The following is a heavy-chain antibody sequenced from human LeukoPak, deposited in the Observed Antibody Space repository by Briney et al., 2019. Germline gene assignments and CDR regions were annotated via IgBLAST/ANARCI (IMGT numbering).Heavy chain of an antibody. J-gene: IGHJ4*02. CDR1: GGSFSGYY. CDR3: ARDIRGQLGY. V-gene: IGHV4-34*01. D-gene: IGHD6-6*01. Sequence: KPSETLSLTCAVYGGSFSGYYWSWIRQPPGKGLEWIGEINLSGSTNFNPSLKSRVTILLDTSKNQFSLNLTSVTAADTAVYYCARDIRGQLGYWGQGTLVTVSS. CDR2: INLSGST.